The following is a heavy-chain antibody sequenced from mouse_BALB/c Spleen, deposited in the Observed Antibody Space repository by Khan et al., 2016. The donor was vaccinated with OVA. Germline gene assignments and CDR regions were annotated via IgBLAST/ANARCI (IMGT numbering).Heavy chain of an antibody. CDR1: GFTFSRFG. Sequence: EVKLMESGGGLVQPGGSRKLSCAASGFTFSRFGMHWVRQAPEKGLEWVAYISSGSSSIYYADTVKGRFTISRDNPTNTLFLQMTSLRSEDTAMYYCARDSNFDYWGQGTTLTVSS. CDR2: ISSGSSSI. V-gene: IGHV5-17*02. J-gene: IGHJ2*01. CDR3: ARDSNFDY.